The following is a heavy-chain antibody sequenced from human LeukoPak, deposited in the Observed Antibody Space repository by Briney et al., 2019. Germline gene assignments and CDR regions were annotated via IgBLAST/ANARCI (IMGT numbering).Heavy chain of an antibody. CDR3: ATGDALGTDDY. J-gene: IGHJ4*02. D-gene: IGHD7-27*01. Sequence: GASAKVSCKASGYTFTDYYMHWVQQAPGKGLEWMGRVDPEDGETIYAEKFQGRVTITAVTSTDTAYMELSSLRSEDTAVYYCATGDALGTDDYWGQGTLVTVSS. CDR2: VDPEDGET. V-gene: IGHV1-69-2*01. CDR1: GYTFTDYY.